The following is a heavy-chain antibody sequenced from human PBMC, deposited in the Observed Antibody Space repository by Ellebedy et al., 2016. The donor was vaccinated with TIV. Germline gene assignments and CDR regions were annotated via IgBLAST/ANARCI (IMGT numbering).Heavy chain of an antibody. V-gene: IGHV3-33*01. CDR2: IWYDGSNK. Sequence: GESLKISXAASGFTFSSYGMHWVRQAPGKGLGWVAVIWYDGSNKYYADSVKGRFTISRDNSKNTLYLQMNSLRAEDTAVYYCARGPSLYYDILTGYDYWGQGTLVTVSS. D-gene: IGHD3-9*01. J-gene: IGHJ4*02. CDR3: ARGPSLYYDILTGYDY. CDR1: GFTFSSYG.